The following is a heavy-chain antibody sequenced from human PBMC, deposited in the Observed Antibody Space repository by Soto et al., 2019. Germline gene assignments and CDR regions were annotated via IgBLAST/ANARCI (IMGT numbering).Heavy chain of an antibody. Sequence: QVQLVESGGGVVQPGRSLRLSCAASGFTFSSYGMHWVRQAPGKGLEWVAVIWYDGSNKYYADSVKGRFTISRDNSKNTLYLQMTSLRAEDTAVYYCARDPSFYGDDDEVYYYYGMDVWGQGTTVTVSS. D-gene: IGHD4-17*01. CDR3: ARDPSFYGDDDEVYYYYGMDV. J-gene: IGHJ6*02. CDR2: IWYDGSNK. V-gene: IGHV3-33*01. CDR1: GFTFSSYG.